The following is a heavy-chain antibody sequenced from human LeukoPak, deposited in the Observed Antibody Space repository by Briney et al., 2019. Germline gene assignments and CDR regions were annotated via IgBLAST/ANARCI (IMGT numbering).Heavy chain of an antibody. CDR1: GGTLSSYA. D-gene: IGHD6-13*01. CDR2: IIPILGIA. V-gene: IGHV1-69*04. J-gene: IGHJ4*02. Sequence: GASVKVSCKASGGTLSSYAISWVRQAPGQGLEWMGRIIPILGIANYAQKFQGRVTITADKSTSTAYMELSSLRSEDTAVYYCARDWSTGIAAAGTDFDYWGQGTLVTVSS. CDR3: ARDWSTGIAAAGTDFDY.